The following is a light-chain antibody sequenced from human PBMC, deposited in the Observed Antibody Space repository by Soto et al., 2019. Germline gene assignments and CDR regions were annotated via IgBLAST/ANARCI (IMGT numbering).Light chain of an antibody. CDR3: QQYGSSPLT. CDR1: QSVSSSY. CDR2: GAL. Sequence: EIVLTQSPGTLSLSPGERATLSCRASQSVSSSYLAWYQQKPGQAPRLLIYGALSRATGIPDRFSGSGSGTDFTLTISRLEPEDFAVYYCQQYGSSPLTFGGGTKVEIK. J-gene: IGKJ4*01. V-gene: IGKV3-20*01.